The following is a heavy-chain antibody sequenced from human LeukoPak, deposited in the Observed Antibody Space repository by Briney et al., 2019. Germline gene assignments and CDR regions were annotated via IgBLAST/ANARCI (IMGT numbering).Heavy chain of an antibody. CDR1: GFTVSNNY. CDR3: AREGYFSRFDY. Sequence: GGSLRLSCVVSGFTVSNNYMSWVRQAPRKGLEWVSLIYSGGSTYYADSVKGRFTISRDNSKNTLYLQMNSLRAEDTAVYYCAREGYFSRFDYWGQGTLVTVSS. V-gene: IGHV3-66*01. CDR2: IYSGGST. J-gene: IGHJ4*02. D-gene: IGHD3-9*01.